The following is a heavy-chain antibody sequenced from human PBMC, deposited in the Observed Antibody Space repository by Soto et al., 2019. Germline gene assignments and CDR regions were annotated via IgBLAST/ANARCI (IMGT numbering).Heavy chain of an antibody. CDR3: ARVSRGTWYAHLLY. D-gene: IGHD1-26*01. V-gene: IGHV1-18*04. CDR1: GYTFTSYG. Sequence: QVQLVQSGAEVKKPGASVKVSCKTSGYTFTSYGISWVRQAPGQGLEWMGWISGYSGNTNYAQMLQGRVTMTTDTSTSTAYMELTSLRSDDTAVYYCARVSRGTWYAHLLYWGQGTLVTVSS. CDR2: ISGYSGNT. J-gene: IGHJ4*02.